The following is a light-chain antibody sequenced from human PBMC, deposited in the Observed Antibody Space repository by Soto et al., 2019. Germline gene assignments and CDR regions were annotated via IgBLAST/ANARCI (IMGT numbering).Light chain of an antibody. J-gene: IGKJ5*01. CDR3: MKGTHWQIN. Sequence: DAAMPQSPLSLPFTRAQPSTISCMSNQSLVHSDGIAYFSWFQQRPGRSPRLIIYNVSNRDSGVQARFSGSGSGTDFALKIRRVEAEDVGVYYCMKGTHWQINFGNGKRLEIK. CDR2: NVS. V-gene: IGKV2-30*02. CDR1: QSLVHSDGIAY.